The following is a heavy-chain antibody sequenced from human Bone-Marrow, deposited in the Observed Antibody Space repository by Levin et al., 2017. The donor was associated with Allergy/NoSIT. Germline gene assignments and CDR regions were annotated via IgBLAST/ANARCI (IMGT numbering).Heavy chain of an antibody. CDR3: AREYSSSTGVWYYYYGMDV. CDR2: ISYDGSNK. CDR1: GFTFSSYA. Sequence: GGSLRLSCAASGFTFSSYAMHWVRQAPGKGLEWVAVISYDGSNKYYADSVKGRFTISRDNSKNTLYLQMNSLRAEDTAVYYCAREYSSSTGVWYYYYGMDVWGQGTTVTVSS. D-gene: IGHD6-6*01. V-gene: IGHV3-30*04. J-gene: IGHJ6*02.